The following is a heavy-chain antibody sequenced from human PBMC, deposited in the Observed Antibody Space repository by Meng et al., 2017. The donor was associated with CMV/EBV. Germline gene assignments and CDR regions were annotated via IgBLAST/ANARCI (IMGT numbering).Heavy chain of an antibody. CDR1: GGTFSSYA. CDR3: ARGPTIFGGVSSFDY. J-gene: IGHJ4*02. Sequence: SVTVSCKASGGTFSSYAISWVRQAPGQGLEWMGGIIPILGIANYAQKFQGRVTITADKSTSTAYMELSSLRFEDTAVYYCARGPTIFGGVSSFDYWGQGTLVTVSS. CDR2: IIPILGIA. V-gene: IGHV1-69*10. D-gene: IGHD3-3*01.